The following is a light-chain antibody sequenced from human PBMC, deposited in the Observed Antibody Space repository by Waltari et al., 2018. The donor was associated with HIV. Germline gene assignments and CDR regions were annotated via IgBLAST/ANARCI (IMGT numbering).Light chain of an antibody. CDR3: VAWDDSLSGHVV. Sequence: QAVLTQPPSASGTPGQRVTISCSGSSSNIGYNYVYWYQQIPGTAPKRLIYRNTQRPSGVPDRVSGAKSGTSASRTISGLRSDDEADYYCVAWDDSLSGHVVIGGGTKLTVL. CDR2: RNT. J-gene: IGLJ2*01. V-gene: IGLV1-47*01. CDR1: SSNIGYNY.